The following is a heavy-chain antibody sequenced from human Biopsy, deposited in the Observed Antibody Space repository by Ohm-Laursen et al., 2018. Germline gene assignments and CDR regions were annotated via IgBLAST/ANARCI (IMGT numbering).Heavy chain of an antibody. CDR1: GGSFTGHY. J-gene: IGHJ4*02. D-gene: IGHD3-16*01. CDR3: AIYGGTEPEGD. V-gene: IGHV4-59*11. Sequence: SETLSLTCTVSGGSFTGHYWSWIRQPPGKGLEWIGHISYTGYTSYNASLKSRVTISVDTSRNHFSLRLSSLTAEDTAVYYCAIYGGTEPEGDWGQGTLVTVSS. CDR2: ISYTGYT.